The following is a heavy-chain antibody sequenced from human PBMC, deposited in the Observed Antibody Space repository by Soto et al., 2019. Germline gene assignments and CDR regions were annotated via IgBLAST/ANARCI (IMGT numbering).Heavy chain of an antibody. CDR1: EVSSCSRA. CDR3: AKGRSYYYYYGVDV. Sequence: RVWCGVAEVSSCSRARGHIRQTQGKGLEWVSDIIDSGGSTYYADSVKGRFTISRDNSKSTLYLQMNSLRAEDTALYYCAKGRSYYYYYGVDVWGQGTTVTVSS. J-gene: IGHJ6*02. CDR2: IIDSGGST. V-gene: IGHV3-23*01.